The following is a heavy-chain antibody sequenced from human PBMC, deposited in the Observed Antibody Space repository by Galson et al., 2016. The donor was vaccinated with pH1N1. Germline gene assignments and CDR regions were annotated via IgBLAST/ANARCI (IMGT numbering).Heavy chain of an antibody. CDR3: AREGVTESGRWENAFAI. Sequence: CAISGDSVSSIDAAWNWIRQSPSGGLEWLGRTYYRSRWIYDYAGSVSGRITINPDTSTNQFSLQLSSVTPEDTAVYYCAREGVTESGRWENAFAIWGQGTMVTVS. J-gene: IGHJ3*02. CDR2: TYYRSRWIY. V-gene: IGHV6-1*01. D-gene: IGHD1-26*01. CDR1: GDSVSSIDAA.